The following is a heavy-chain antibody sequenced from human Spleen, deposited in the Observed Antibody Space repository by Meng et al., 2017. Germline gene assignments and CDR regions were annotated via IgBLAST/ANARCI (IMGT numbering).Heavy chain of an antibody. J-gene: IGHJ4*02. V-gene: IGHV4-34*01. CDR1: GGCCSGYY. D-gene: IGHD4-11*01. CDR2: INHSGST. Sequence: ERLQELERVRWTTSEHLPVTCSVCGGCCSGYYWSWIRQPHGKGLKWIGEINHSGSTNYNPSLKSRVTISVDTSKNQFSLKLSSVTAADSAVYYCARGPTTMAHDFDYWGQGTLVTVSS. CDR3: ARGPTTMAHDFDY.